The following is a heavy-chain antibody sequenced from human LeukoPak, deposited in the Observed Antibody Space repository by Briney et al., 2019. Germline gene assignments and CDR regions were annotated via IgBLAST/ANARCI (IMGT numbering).Heavy chain of an antibody. CDR3: ARDPKQVYGDYVGYYGMDV. V-gene: IGHV1-69*13. J-gene: IGHJ6*02. Sequence: ASVKVSCKASGGTFSSYAISWVRQATGQGLEWMGGIIPIFGTANYAQKFQGRVTITADESTSTAYMELSSLRSEDTAVYYCARDPKQVYGDYVGYYGMDVWGQGTTVTVSS. CDR2: IIPIFGTA. D-gene: IGHD4-17*01. CDR1: GGTFSSYA.